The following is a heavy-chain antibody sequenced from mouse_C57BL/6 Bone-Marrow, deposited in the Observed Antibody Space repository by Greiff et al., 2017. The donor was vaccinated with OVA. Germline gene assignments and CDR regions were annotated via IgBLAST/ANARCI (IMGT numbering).Heavy chain of an antibody. D-gene: IGHD1-1*01. J-gene: IGHJ1*03. CDR1: GYSFTGYY. Sequence: EVKLMESGPELVKPGASVKISCKASGYSFTGYYMHWVKQSHGNILDWIGYIYPYNGVSSYNQKFKGKATLTVDKSSSTAYMELRSLTSEDSAVYYCARSRSHYYGSSLWYFDVWGTGTTVTVSS. V-gene: IGHV1-31*01. CDR2: IYPYNGVS. CDR3: ARSRSHYYGSSLWYFDV.